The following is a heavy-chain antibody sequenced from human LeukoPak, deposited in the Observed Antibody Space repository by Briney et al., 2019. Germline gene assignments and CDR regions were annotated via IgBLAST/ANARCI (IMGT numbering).Heavy chain of an antibody. Sequence: RPSETLSLTCAVNGGSFSGYYWSWIRQPPGKGLEWIGEINHSGSTNYNPSLKSRVTISVDTSKNQFSLKLSSVTAADTAVYYCARGSGSGWYQWHYWGQGTLVTVSS. CDR2: INHSGST. CDR3: ARGSGSGWYQWHY. V-gene: IGHV4-34*01. D-gene: IGHD6-19*01. CDR1: GGSFSGYY. J-gene: IGHJ4*02.